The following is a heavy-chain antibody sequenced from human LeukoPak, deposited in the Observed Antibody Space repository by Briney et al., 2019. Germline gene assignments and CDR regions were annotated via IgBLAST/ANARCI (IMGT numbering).Heavy chain of an antibody. Sequence: SETLSLTCTVSGGSISSGSYYWSWIRQPAGKGLEWIGRIYTSGSTNYNPSLKSRVTISVDTSKNQFSLKLSSVTAADTAVYYCARGIAADLGWFDPWGQGTLVTVSS. D-gene: IGHD6-6*01. CDR1: GGSISSGSYY. V-gene: IGHV4-61*02. CDR2: IYTSGST. CDR3: ARGIAADLGWFDP. J-gene: IGHJ5*02.